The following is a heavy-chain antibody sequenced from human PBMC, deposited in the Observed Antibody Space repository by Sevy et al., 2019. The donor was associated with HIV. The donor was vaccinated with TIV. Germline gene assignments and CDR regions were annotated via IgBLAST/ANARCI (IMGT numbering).Heavy chain of an antibody. D-gene: IGHD3-22*01. CDR1: GFTFSSYG. Sequence: GGSLRLSCAASGFTFSSYGMHWVRQAPGKGLEWVAVISYDGSNKYYADSVKGRFTISRDNSRNTLYLQMNSLRAEDTAVYYCAKDGLGYYYDSSGYGADAFDIWGQGTMVTVSS. CDR2: ISYDGSNK. J-gene: IGHJ3*02. V-gene: IGHV3-30*18. CDR3: AKDGLGYYYDSSGYGADAFDI.